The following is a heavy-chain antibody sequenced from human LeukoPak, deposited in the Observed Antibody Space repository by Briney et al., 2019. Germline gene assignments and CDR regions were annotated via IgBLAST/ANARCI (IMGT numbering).Heavy chain of an antibody. V-gene: IGHV3-43*02. CDR2: IKADGSDT. J-gene: IGHJ6*02. CDR3: ATWAFYHNLDV. CDR1: GFTIGPYA. D-gene: IGHD2/OR15-2a*01. Sequence: GGSLRLSCAASGFTIGPYAMYWVRHGPGRGLEWVSVIKADGSDTFYADSVRGRFTTSRDNSKNSLYLQMNSLTSEDTALYYCATWAFYHNLDVWGQGTTVIVSS.